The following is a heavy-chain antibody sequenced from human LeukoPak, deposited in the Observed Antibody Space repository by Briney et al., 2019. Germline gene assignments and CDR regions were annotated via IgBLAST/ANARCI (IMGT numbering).Heavy chain of an antibody. J-gene: IGHJ5*02. Sequence: PSETLSLTCTVSGGSISSSSYYWGWIRQPPGKGLEWIGYIYYSGSTNYNPSLKSRVTISVDTSKNQFSLKLSSVTAADTAVYYCARQTGVETVVWFDPWGQGTLVTVSS. D-gene: IGHD1-14*01. CDR3: ARQTGVETVVWFDP. CDR2: IYYSGST. V-gene: IGHV4-61*05. CDR1: GGSISSSSYY.